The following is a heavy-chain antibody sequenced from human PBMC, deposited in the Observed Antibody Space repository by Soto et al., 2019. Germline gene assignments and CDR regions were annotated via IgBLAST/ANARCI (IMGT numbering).Heavy chain of an antibody. J-gene: IGHJ4*02. CDR1: GDSVSSGNSY. Sequence: QVQLQESGPGLVKPSETLSLTCTVSGDSVSSGNSYWSWVRQPPGKGLEWIAYIYHTGIAFYNPSVNSRVTLSVDTSKNQFSLQLNSVTAADTAIYYCARLSGDYYFDNWGQGTLVTVSS. CDR3: ARLSGDYYFDN. V-gene: IGHV4-61*01. D-gene: IGHD1-26*01. CDR2: IYHTGIA.